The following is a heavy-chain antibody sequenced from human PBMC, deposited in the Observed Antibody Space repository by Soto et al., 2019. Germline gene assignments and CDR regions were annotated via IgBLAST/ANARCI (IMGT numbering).Heavy chain of an antibody. Sequence: GGSLRLSCAAPGFTFSSYAMSWVRQAPGKGLEWVSAISGSGGSTYYADSVKGRFTISRDNSKNTLYLQMNSLRAEDTAVYYCAKEKGYRSNDNSGYRQGSKDGTRPVQFDPWGQGTLVTVSS. J-gene: IGHJ5*02. CDR3: AKEKGYRSNDNSGYRQGSKDGTRPVQFDP. V-gene: IGHV3-23*01. CDR1: GFTFSSYA. CDR2: ISGSGGST. D-gene: IGHD3-22*01.